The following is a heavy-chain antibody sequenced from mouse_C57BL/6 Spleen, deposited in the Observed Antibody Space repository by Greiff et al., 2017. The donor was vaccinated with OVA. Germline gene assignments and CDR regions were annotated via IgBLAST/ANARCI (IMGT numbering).Heavy chain of an antibody. V-gene: IGHV1-50*01. CDR2: IDPSDSYT. D-gene: IGHD3-1*01. CDR1: GYTFTSYW. J-gene: IGHJ2*01. Sequence: QVQLQQSGAELVKPGASVKLSCKASGYTFTSYWMQWVNQRPGQGLEWIGEIDPSDSYTNYNQKFKGKATLTVDTSSITAYMQLSSLTSDDSAVYYCARSGDYWGQGTTLTVSS. CDR3: ARSGDY.